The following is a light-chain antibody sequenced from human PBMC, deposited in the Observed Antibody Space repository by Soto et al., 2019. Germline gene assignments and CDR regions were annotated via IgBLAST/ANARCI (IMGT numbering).Light chain of an antibody. CDR1: QSVKTF. CDR3: QQRSNWPPIT. Sequence: EIVLPQSPATLSLYPVQIATLSCRASQSVKTFLVWYQHRPGQAPRVLIYDASHRASGIPARFSGSGSGTDFTLTISSLEPEDAALYYCQQRSNWPPITFGQGTRLEIK. J-gene: IGKJ5*01. V-gene: IGKV3-11*01. CDR2: DAS.